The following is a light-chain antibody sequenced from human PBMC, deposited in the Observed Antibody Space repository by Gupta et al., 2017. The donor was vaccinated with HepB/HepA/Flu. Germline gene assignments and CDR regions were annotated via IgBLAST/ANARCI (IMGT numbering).Light chain of an antibody. CDR2: AAS. V-gene: IGKV1-16*01. CDR3: QQYNGYPYT. J-gene: IGKJ2*01. Sequence: DIQMTQSPSPLSASVGDRVTITCRAHQDITNYLAWFQQKPGRATKSLIYAASSLQSGVPARFSGSGSGTDFTLTITSLQPEDCATYYCQQYNGYPYTFGQGTKLEIK. CDR1: QDITNY.